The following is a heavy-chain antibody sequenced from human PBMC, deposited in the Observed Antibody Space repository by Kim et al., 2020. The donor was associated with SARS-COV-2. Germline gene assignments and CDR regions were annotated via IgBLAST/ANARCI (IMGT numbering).Heavy chain of an antibody. CDR1: GYTFTSYA. V-gene: IGHV7-4-1*02. Sequence: ASVKVSCKASGYTFTSYAMNWVRQAPGQGLVWMGWINTNTGNPTYAQGFTGRFVFSLDTSVSTAYLQISSLKAEDTAVYYCARVHVLLWLGGAFDIWGQGTMVTVSS. CDR2: INTNTGNP. D-gene: IGHD3-10*01. CDR3: ARVHVLLWLGGAFDI. J-gene: IGHJ3*02.